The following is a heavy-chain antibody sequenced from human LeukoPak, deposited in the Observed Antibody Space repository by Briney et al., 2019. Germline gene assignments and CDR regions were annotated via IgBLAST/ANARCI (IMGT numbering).Heavy chain of an antibody. J-gene: IGHJ4*02. D-gene: IGHD6-13*01. Sequence: PGGSLRLSCAASGFTFSGSAMHWVRQASGKGLEWVGRIRSKANSYATAYAASVKSRFTISRDDSKNTAYLQMNSLKTEDTAVYYCTRHAAAAPFDYWGQGTLVTVSS. CDR1: GFTFSGSA. CDR3: TRHAAAAPFDY. V-gene: IGHV3-73*01. CDR2: IRSKANSYAT.